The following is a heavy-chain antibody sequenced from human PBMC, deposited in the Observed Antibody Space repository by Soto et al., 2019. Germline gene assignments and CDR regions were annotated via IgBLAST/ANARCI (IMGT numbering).Heavy chain of an antibody. CDR3: ASLTTETVETTGTVDY. CDR2: FDPEDGEA. Sequence: ASVKVSCKVSGYTVTDLSMHWVRQTPGRGLEWMGGFDPEDGEAIYAQKFQDRLTMTVDTSTDTVHMELGSLRSEDSAVYYCASLTTETVETTGTVDYWGQGTLVTVSS. V-gene: IGHV1-24*01. J-gene: IGHJ4*02. D-gene: IGHD4-17*01. CDR1: GYTVTDLS.